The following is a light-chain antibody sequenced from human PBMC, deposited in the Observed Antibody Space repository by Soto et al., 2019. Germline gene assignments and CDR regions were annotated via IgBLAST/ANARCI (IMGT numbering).Light chain of an antibody. CDR1: SSDVGGYNY. CDR2: DVS. V-gene: IGLV2-14*01. CDR3: SSYTSSSTLYV. J-gene: IGLJ1*01. Sequence: QSVLTQPASVSGSPGQSITISCTGTSSDVGGYNYVSWYQQHPGKAPKLMIYDVSNRPSGVSNRFSGSKSGNTASLTISGLQAEDEAVFCSSSYTSSSTLYVFGTGTKVT.